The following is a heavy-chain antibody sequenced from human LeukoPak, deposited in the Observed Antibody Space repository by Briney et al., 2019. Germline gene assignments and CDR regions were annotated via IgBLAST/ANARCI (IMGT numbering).Heavy chain of an antibody. CDR3: ASDILGSGWFYFDY. J-gene: IGHJ4*02. CDR1: GSTFSSYS. V-gene: IGHV3-48*01. Sequence: GGSLRLSCAASGSTFSSYSMNWVRQAPGKGLEWVSYISSSSSTIYYADSVKGRFTISRDNAKNSLYLQMNSLRAEDTAVYYCASDILGSGWFYFDYWGQGTLVTVSS. D-gene: IGHD6-19*01. CDR2: ISSSSSTI.